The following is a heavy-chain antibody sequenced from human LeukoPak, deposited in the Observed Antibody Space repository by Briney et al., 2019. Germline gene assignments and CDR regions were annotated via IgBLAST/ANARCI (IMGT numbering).Heavy chain of an antibody. J-gene: IGHJ4*02. Sequence: GGALRLSCAAPGVSFSSSAMRSVRAAPGKGLGWGAVISYEGSNKYYADSVQGRYAVSRDNAKNTLYLQMNSLRDEDTAVYYCATYSSGWYHPIDCGYWGQGTLVTVSS. D-gene: IGHD6-19*01. CDR1: GVSFSSSA. V-gene: IGHV3-30*09. CDR2: ISYEGSNK. CDR3: ATYSSGWYHPIDCGY.